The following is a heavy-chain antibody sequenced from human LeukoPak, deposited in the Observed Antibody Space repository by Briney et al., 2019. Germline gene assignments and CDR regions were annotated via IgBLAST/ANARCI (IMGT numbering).Heavy chain of an antibody. CDR1: GFTFSSYA. CDR2: ISGSGGST. CDR3: ATGIAVAASFDY. D-gene: IGHD6-19*01. V-gene: IGHV3-23*01. J-gene: IGHJ4*02. Sequence: RGSLRLSCAASGFTFSSYAMSWVRQAPGKGLEWVSAISGSGGSTYYADSVKGRFTISRDNSKNTLYLQMNSLRAEDTAVYYCATGIAVAASFDYWGQGTLVTVSS.